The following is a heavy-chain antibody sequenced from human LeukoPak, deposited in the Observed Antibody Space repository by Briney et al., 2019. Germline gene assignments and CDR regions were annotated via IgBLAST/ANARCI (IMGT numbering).Heavy chain of an antibody. CDR3: ARIVVDNPDFYYYYMDV. J-gene: IGHJ6*03. D-gene: IGHD3-22*01. V-gene: IGHV4-38-2*02. CDR1: GYSISSGYY. Sequence: PSETLSLTCSVSGYSISSGYYWGWTRQPPGKGLEWIGSISHSGSTYYNPSLKSRVTISLDTSKNQFSLKLSSVTAADTAVYYCARIVVDNPDFYYYYMDVWGKGTTVTVSS. CDR2: ISHSGST.